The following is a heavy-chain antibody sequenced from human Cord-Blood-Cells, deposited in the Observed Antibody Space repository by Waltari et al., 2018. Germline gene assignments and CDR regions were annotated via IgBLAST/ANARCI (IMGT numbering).Heavy chain of an antibody. CDR3: ARGDVIGVASIYYYYYYYMDV. Sequence: QVQLQESGPGLVKPSETLSLTCTVSGGSISSYYWSWIRQPHGKGLGWIGYIYYSGSTNDNPSLKSRVTISVDTSKNQFSLKLSSVTAADTAVYYCARGDVIGVASIYYYYYYYMDVWGKGTTVTVSS. J-gene: IGHJ6*03. V-gene: IGHV4-59*01. CDR2: IYYSGST. CDR1: GGSISSYY. D-gene: IGHD5-12*01.